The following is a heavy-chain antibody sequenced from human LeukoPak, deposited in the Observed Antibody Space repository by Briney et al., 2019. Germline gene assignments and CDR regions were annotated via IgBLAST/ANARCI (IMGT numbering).Heavy chain of an antibody. Sequence: GGSLRLSCAASGFTFRFYPMHGVLQAPGKGLEWVALISYYGSNIYYADSVKGRFTMSRDNSKNILYLQMNSLRAEDTALYYCAKAYNSGIYGGFDSWGQGTLVTVS. CDR1: GFTFRFYP. D-gene: IGHD6-19*01. CDR3: AKAYNSGIYGGFDS. J-gene: IGHJ4*02. V-gene: IGHV3-30-3*01. CDR2: ISYYGSNI.